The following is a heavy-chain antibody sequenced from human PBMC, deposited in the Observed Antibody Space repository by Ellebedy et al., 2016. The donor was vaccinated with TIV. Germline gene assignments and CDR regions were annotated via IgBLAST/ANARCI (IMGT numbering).Heavy chain of an antibody. D-gene: IGHD6-6*01. CDR3: ARDLRDSSSSRYYDGMDV. J-gene: IGHJ6*02. CDR1: GYTFTSYY. Sequence: ASVKVSCKASGYTFTSYYMHWVRQAPGQGIEWMGIINPSGGSTSYAQKFQGRVTMTRDTSTSTVYMELSSLRSEDQAVYYCARDLRDSSSSRYYDGMDVWGQGTTVTVSS. CDR2: INPSGGST. V-gene: IGHV1-46*01.